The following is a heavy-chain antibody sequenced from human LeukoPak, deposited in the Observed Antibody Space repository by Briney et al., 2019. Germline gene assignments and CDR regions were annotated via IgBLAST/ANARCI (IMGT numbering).Heavy chain of an antibody. Sequence: GGSLRLSCAASGFTFDDYTMHWVRQAPGKGREGGSLISWDGGSTYYADSVKGRFTISRDNSKNSLYLQMNSLRTEDTALYYCAKASVVVGPLAYYYYGMDVWGQGTTVTVSS. CDR3: AKASVVVGPLAYYYYGMDV. J-gene: IGHJ6*02. CDR2: ISWDGGST. D-gene: IGHD2-2*01. CDR1: GFTFDDYT. V-gene: IGHV3-43*01.